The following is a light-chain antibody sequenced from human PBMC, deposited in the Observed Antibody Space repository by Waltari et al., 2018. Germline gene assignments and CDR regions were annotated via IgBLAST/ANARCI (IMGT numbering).Light chain of an antibody. CDR1: DSNIGSNY. Sequence: QSVLTQPPSVSGTPGQRVTISCSESDSNIGSNYVSWYHQLPGTAPKLLIYSNDQRPSGVPDRISGSRSGTSASLAISGLRSDDEAFYYCAAWDDSLGGWVFGGGIKLTVL. CDR2: SND. J-gene: IGLJ3*02. CDR3: AAWDDSLGGWV. V-gene: IGLV1-47*02.